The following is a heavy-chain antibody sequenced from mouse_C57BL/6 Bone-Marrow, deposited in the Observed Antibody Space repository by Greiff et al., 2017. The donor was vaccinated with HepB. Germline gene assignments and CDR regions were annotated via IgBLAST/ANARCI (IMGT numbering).Heavy chain of an antibody. V-gene: IGHV5-4*01. J-gene: IGHJ3*01. D-gene: IGHD2-5*01. CDR1: GFTFSSYA. Sequence: EVQGVESGGGLVKPGGSLKLSCAASGFTFSSYAMSWVRQTPEKRLEWVATISDGGSYTYYPDNVKGRFTISRGNAKNNLYLQMSHLKSEDTAMYYCALSYYSNYRFAYWGQGTLVTVSA. CDR2: ISDGGSYT. CDR3: ALSYYSNYRFAY.